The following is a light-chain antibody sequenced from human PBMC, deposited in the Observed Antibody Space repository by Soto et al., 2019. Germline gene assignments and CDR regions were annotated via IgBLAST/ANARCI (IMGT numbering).Light chain of an antibody. J-gene: IGKJ3*01. CDR2: GAS. CDR1: QSVSSSY. Sequence: EIVLTQSPGTLSLSPGERATLSCRASQSVSSSYLAWYQQKPGQTPRLLFYGASSRATGIPDRFSGSGSGTDSTLTISRLEPEDFAVYYSQQYGSSPFTFGPGTKVDIK. V-gene: IGKV3-20*01. CDR3: QQYGSSPFT.